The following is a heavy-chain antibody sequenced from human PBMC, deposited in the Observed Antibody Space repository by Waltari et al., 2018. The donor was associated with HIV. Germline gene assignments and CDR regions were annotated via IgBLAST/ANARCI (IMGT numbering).Heavy chain of an antibody. V-gene: IGHV1-8*01. D-gene: IGHD3-10*02. CDR2: MNPNSGNT. CDR1: GYVFIRYD. CDR3: ARGPTTLFKYHDF. J-gene: IGHJ4*02. Sequence: QVQLVQSGAEVKKPGASVKVSCTASGYVFIRYDINWVRQAPGQGLEWMGWMNPNSGNTGSAQKLQGRLTMTWNISTNTAYMELSSLSSEDTAVYYCARGPTTLFKYHDFWGQGSLVTVSS.